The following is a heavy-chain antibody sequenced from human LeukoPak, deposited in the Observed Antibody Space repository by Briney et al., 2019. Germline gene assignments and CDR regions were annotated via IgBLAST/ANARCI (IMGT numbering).Heavy chain of an antibody. Sequence: GGSLRLSCAASGFTSSSYAMHWVRQAPGKGLEWVAVISYDGSNKYYADSVKGRFTISRDNSKNTLYLQMNSLRAEDTAVYYCARDRRIAVAGKGPYYFDYWGQGTLVTVSS. CDR2: ISYDGSNK. CDR1: GFTSSSYA. D-gene: IGHD6-19*01. CDR3: ARDRRIAVAGKGPYYFDY. V-gene: IGHV3-30-3*01. J-gene: IGHJ4*02.